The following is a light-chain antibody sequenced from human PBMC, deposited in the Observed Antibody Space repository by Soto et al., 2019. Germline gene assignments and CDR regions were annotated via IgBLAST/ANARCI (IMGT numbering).Light chain of an antibody. CDR1: QSISSY. CDR3: QQYGSSPTWT. V-gene: IGKV3-15*01. CDR2: GAS. J-gene: IGKJ1*01. Sequence: EVVMTQSPATLSVSPGERATLSCRASQSISSYLAWYQQKPGQAPRLLIYGASTRAAGIPARFSGGGSTTDFTLTISNLQSEDFAVYYCQQYGSSPTWTFGQG.